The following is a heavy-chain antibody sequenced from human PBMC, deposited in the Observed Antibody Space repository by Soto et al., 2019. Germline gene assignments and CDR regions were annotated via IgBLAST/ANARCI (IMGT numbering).Heavy chain of an antibody. J-gene: IGHJ4*02. CDR1: GGSFSGSY. Sequence: PSETLSLTCAVYGGSFSGSYCSWLRQPPGKGLEWIGEINHSGSTNYNPSLKSRVTISVDTSKNQFSLTLSSVTAADTAVYYCARGHMSQQWLVPGVSAGDYFDYWGQGTLVTVSS. V-gene: IGHV4-34*01. CDR3: ARGHMSQQWLVPGVSAGDYFDY. D-gene: IGHD6-19*01. CDR2: INHSGST.